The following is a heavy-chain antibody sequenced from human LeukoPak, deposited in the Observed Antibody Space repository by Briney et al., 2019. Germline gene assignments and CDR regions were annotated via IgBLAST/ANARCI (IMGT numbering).Heavy chain of an antibody. V-gene: IGHV4-59*08. CDR1: GGSMSSYY. CDR2: ISYSGST. Sequence: PSETLSLTCTVSGGSMSSYYWSWLRQPPGKGLEWIGYISYSGSTKYNPSLKSRVTISVDTSKNQFSLKLSSVTAADTAVYYCARGARAGYNLEPFDYWAREPWSPSPQ. D-gene: IGHD5-24*01. CDR3: ARGARAGYNLEPFDY. J-gene: IGHJ4*02.